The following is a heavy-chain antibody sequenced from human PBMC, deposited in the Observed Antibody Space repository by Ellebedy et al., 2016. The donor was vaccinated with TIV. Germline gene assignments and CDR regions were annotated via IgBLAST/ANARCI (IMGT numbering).Heavy chain of an antibody. Sequence: GESLKISXAASGFTFSSHAMSWVRQAPGKGLEWVSTIRVNSDITHYADSVKGRFTISRDNSKNTLSLQMNSLRAEDTAVYFCVEGGSYHDYWGQGTLVSVSS. D-gene: IGHD3-16*01. CDR2: IRVNSDIT. V-gene: IGHV3-23*01. J-gene: IGHJ4*02. CDR1: GFTFSSHA. CDR3: VEGGSYHDY.